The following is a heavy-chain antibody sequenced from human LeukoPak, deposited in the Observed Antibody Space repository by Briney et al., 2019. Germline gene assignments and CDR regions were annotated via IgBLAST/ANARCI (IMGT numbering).Heavy chain of an antibody. CDR2: INPNSGGT. J-gene: IGHJ3*02. Sequence: ASVKVSCKASGYTFTGYYMHWVRQAPGQGLEWMGWINPNSGGTNYAQKFQGRVTMTRDTSTSTVYMELSSLRSEDTAVYYCARGRRSYGSDAFDIWGQGTMVTVSS. V-gene: IGHV1-2*02. D-gene: IGHD5-18*01. CDR1: GYTFTGYY. CDR3: ARGRRSYGSDAFDI.